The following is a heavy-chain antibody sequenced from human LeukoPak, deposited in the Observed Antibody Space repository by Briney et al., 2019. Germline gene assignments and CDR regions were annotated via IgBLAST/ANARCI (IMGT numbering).Heavy chain of an antibody. CDR3: AREPLYYYDSSGYPDAFDI. CDR1: GYTFTGYY. V-gene: IGHV1-2*02. J-gene: IGHJ3*02. Sequence: ASVKVSCKASGYTFTGYYMHWVRQAPGQGLEWMGWINPNSGGTNYAQKFQGRVTMTRDTSISTAYMELSRLRSDDTAVYYCAREPLYYYDSSGYPDAFDIWGQGTMVTVSS. CDR2: INPNSGGT. D-gene: IGHD3-22*01.